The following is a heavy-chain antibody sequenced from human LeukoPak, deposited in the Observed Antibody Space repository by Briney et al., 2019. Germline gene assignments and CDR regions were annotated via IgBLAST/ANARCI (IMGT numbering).Heavy chain of an antibody. Sequence: ASVKVSCKASGYTSTGYYLHWVRQAPGQGLEWMGWINPNSGGTNYAQKFQGRVTMTRDTSISTAYMELSRLRSDDTAVYYCARAYDYVWGSYRWKNDAFDIWGQGTMVTVSS. CDR3: ARAYDYVWGSYRWKNDAFDI. CDR2: INPNSGGT. V-gene: IGHV1-2*02. CDR1: GYTSTGYY. D-gene: IGHD3-16*02. J-gene: IGHJ3*02.